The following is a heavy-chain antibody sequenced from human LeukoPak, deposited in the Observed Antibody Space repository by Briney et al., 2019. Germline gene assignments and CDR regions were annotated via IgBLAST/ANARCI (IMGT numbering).Heavy chain of an antibody. V-gene: IGHV1-18*01. CDR1: GYTFTSYG. D-gene: IGHD3-10*01. CDR2: ISAYNGNT. J-gene: IGHJ4*02. CDR3: ARVDTMVRGVILFDY. Sequence: ASVKVSCKASGYTFTSYGISWVRQAPGQGLEWMGWISAYNGNTNYAQKLQGRVTMTTDTSTSTAYMELRSLRSDDTAVYYCARVDTMVRGVILFDYWGQGTLVTVSS.